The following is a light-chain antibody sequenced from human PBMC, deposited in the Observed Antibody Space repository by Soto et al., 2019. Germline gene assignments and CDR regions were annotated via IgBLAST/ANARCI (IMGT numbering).Light chain of an antibody. V-gene: IGLV2-14*01. CDR3: SSYTSSSTYV. J-gene: IGLJ1*01. Sequence: QSALTQPASVSGSPGQSIAIACTGTSSDVGAYDYVSWYQQHPGKAPKVMIYDVTNRPSGVSNRFSGSKSGNTASLTISGLRAEDEADYYCSSYTSSSTYVFGTGTKLTVL. CDR1: SSDVGAYDY. CDR2: DVT.